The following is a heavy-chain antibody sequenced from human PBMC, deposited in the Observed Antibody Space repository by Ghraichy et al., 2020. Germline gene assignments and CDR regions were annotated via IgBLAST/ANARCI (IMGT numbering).Heavy chain of an antibody. J-gene: IGHJ4*02. Sequence: LSLTCTVSGGSISSYYWSWIRQPAGKGLEWIGRIYTSGSTNYNPSLKSRVTMSVDTSKNQFSLKLSSVTAADTAVYYCAREAPPYYYDSSGYFDYWGQGTLVTVSS. CDR1: GGSISSYY. CDR3: AREAPPYYYDSSGYFDY. D-gene: IGHD3-22*01. CDR2: IYTSGST. V-gene: IGHV4-4*07.